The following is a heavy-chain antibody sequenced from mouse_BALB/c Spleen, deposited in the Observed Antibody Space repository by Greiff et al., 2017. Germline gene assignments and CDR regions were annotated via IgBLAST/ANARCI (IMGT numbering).Heavy chain of an antibody. J-gene: IGHJ4*01. CDR1: GYSITSGYY. CDR2: ISYDGSN. V-gene: IGHV3-6*02. Sequence: DVQLQESGPGLVKPSQSLSLTCSVTGYSITSGYYWNWIRQFPGNKLEWMGYISYDGSNNYNPSLKNRISITRDTSKNQFFLKLNSVTTEDTATYYCARDSGNYAMENRGQGASDTVSS. CDR3: ARDSGNYAMEN.